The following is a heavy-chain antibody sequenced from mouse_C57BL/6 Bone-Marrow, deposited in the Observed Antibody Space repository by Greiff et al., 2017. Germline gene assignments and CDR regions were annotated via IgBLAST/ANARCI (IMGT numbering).Heavy chain of an antibody. CDR1: GFSLTSYG. V-gene: IGHV2-9*01. D-gene: IGHD2-2*01. Sequence: VKLVESGPGLVAPSQSLSITCTVSGFSLTSYGVDWVRQPPGKGLEWLGVIWGGGSTNYNSALMSRLSISKDNSKSQVFLKMNSLQTDDTAMYYCAKRKSTMVTTRYWYFDVWGTGTTVTVSS. CDR3: AKRKSTMVTTRYWYFDV. J-gene: IGHJ1*03. CDR2: IWGGGST.